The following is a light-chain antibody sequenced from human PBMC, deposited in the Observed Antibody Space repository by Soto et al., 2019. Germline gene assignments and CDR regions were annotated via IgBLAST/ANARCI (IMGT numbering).Light chain of an antibody. CDR2: GAS. CDR3: QQDGRCPPAWT. CDR1: QSISSSF. J-gene: IGKJ1*01. V-gene: IGKV3-20*01. Sequence: TVLTQYPGTLSLSPGERATLSCRSSQSISSSFLAWYQQKPGQAPRLLIYGASRRATGIPDRFSGSGSGTYFTFTSRRLEPEAAAVYDCQQDGRCPPAWTGGQGPKVEIK.